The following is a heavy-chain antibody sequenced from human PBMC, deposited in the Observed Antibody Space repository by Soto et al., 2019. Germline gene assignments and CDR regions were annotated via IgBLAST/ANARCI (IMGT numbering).Heavy chain of an antibody. Sequence: GGSLRLSCAASAFTFNNFAMHWVSQAPGKGLEWVAVISSHGNDKYYADSVKGRFTISRDNSKNTLYLQMNSRRAEDTAVYYCAKDRDIAAASYNYVYWGQGTLVTVSS. CDR1: AFTFNNFA. CDR3: AKDRDIAAASYNYVY. CDR2: ISSHGNDK. D-gene: IGHD6-13*01. J-gene: IGHJ4*02. V-gene: IGHV3-30*18.